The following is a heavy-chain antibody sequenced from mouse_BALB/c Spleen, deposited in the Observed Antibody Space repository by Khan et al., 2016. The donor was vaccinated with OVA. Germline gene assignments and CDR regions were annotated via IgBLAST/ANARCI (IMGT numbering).Heavy chain of an antibody. D-gene: IGHD1-3*01. Sequence: VKLEESGPGLVAPSQSLSITCTVSGFSLTSYGVHWVRQPPGKGLEWLGVIWAGGSTNYNSALMSRLSSSKDNSKSQVFLKMNRLQTDDTAMYYCARLEDIWGQGTTLTVSS. CDR2: IWAGGST. J-gene: IGHJ2*01. CDR3: ARLEDI. V-gene: IGHV2-9*02. CDR1: GFSLTSYG.